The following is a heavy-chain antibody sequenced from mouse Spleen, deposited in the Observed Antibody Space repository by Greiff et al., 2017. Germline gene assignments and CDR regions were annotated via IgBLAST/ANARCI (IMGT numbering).Heavy chain of an antibody. Sequence: EVKVVESGGGLVKPGGSLKLSCAASGFTLSDYGIHWVRQAPEKGLEWVAYVSSGSRTIYYVDTLKGRFTISRDNAKNTLFLQMTSLRSEDTAMYFCSREGEFWGQGTSVTVSS. J-gene: IGHJ4*01. CDR2: VSSGSRTI. V-gene: IGHV5-17*01. CDR1: GFTLSDYG. CDR3: SREGEF.